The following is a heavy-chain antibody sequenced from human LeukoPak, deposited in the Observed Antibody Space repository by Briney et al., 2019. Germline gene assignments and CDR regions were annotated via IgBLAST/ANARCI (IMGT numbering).Heavy chain of an antibody. V-gene: IGHV3-7*01. CDR1: GFTFSTYW. Sequence: GGSLRLSCEASGFTFSTYWMAWVRQAPGKGLEWVANIKGDESARHQADSVKGRFTISRDNAKKSVYLQMSSLRGEDTAVYYCARDVGGSLDYWGQGTLVTVYS. CDR3: ARDVGGSLDY. J-gene: IGHJ4*02. CDR2: IKGDESAR. D-gene: IGHD1-26*01.